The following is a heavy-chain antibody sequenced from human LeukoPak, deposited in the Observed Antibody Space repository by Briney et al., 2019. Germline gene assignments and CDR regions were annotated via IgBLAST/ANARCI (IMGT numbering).Heavy chain of an antibody. Sequence: ASVKVSCKVSGYTLTELSMHWVRQAPGKGLEWMGGFDPEDGETIYAQKFQGRVTMTEDTSTDTAYMELSSLRSEDTAVYYCASSRLDNWNYEDAFDIWGQGTMVTVSS. V-gene: IGHV1-24*01. CDR1: GYTLTELS. J-gene: IGHJ3*02. CDR2: FDPEDGET. CDR3: ASSRLDNWNYEDAFDI. D-gene: IGHD1-7*01.